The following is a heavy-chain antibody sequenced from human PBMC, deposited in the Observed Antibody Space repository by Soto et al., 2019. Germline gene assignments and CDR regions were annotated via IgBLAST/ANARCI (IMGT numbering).Heavy chain of an antibody. Sequence: EVQLLGSGGGLVQPGGSLRLSCAASGFTFSGYAMSWVRQAPGKGLEWVSGISGSAASTNYADSVKGRFTISRDNSKSTLYLQMNSLRAEDTAVYYCAKDVHYDILTGIEYFHHWAHGTLLTVSS. CDR2: ISGSAAST. D-gene: IGHD3-9*01. J-gene: IGHJ1*01. V-gene: IGHV3-23*01. CDR1: GFTFSGYA. CDR3: AKDVHYDILTGIEYFHH.